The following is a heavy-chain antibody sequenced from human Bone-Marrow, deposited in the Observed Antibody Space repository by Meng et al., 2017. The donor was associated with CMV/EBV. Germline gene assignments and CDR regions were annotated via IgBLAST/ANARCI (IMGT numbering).Heavy chain of an antibody. Sequence: ASVKVSCKASGYTFTGYYMHWVRQAPGQGLEWMGWINPNSGGTNYAQKFQGRVTMTRDTSISTAYMELSRLRSDDTAVYYCARDAGVPAATKTNRFDPWGQGTLVTVSS. V-gene: IGHV1-2*02. CDR2: INPNSGGT. J-gene: IGHJ5*02. D-gene: IGHD2-2*01. CDR1: GYTFTGYY. CDR3: ARDAGVPAATKTNRFDP.